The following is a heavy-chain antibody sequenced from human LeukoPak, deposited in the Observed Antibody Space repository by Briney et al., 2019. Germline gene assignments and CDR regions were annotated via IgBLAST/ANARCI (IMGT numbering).Heavy chain of an antibody. J-gene: IGHJ6*02. CDR2: INPNSGGT. V-gene: IGHV1-2*02. D-gene: IGHD6-13*01. CDR3: ARLAAAGILYYYYYGMDA. CDR1: GYTFTGYY. Sequence: GASVKVSCKASGYTFTGYYMHWVRQAPGQGLEWMGWINPNSGGTNYAQKFQGRVTMTRDTSISTAYMELSRLRSDDTAVYYCARLAAAGILYYYYYGMDAWGQGTLVTVSS.